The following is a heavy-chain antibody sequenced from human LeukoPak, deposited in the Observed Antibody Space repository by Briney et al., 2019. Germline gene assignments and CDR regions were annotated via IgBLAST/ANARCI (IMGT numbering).Heavy chain of an antibody. D-gene: IGHD1-1*01. J-gene: IGHJ3*02. Sequence: PSQTLSLTCTVSGGSISSGSYCWSWIRQPAGKGLEWIGHIHISGNTNYNPSLKSRVTISVDTSKNQFSLRLSSVTAADTAVYYCARDLIERRRGYAFDIWGQGTMVTVSS. V-gene: IGHV4-61*09. CDR2: IHISGNT. CDR1: GGSISSGSYC. CDR3: ARDLIERRRGYAFDI.